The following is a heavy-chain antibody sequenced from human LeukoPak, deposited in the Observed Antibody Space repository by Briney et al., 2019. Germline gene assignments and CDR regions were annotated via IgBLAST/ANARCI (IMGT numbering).Heavy chain of an antibody. J-gene: IGHJ6*03. CDR2: IYHSGST. Sequence: PSETLSLTCSVSDYSISSGYFWGWIRQPPGKGLEWIGSIYHSGSTHYNPSLKSRVTISVDTSRNQSSLRLTSVTAADTAVYYCARDETYSSDWQPNHSHYYMDVWGKGITVTVSS. CDR1: DYSISSGYF. V-gene: IGHV4-38-2*02. D-gene: IGHD6-19*01. CDR3: ARDETYSSDWQPNHSHYYMDV.